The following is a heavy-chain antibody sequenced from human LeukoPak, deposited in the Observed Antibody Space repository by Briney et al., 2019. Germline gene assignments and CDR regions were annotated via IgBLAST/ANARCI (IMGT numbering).Heavy chain of an antibody. CDR1: GFTFSSYA. Sequence: GGSLRLSCAASGFTFSSYAMSWVRQAPGMGLEWVSAISGSGGSTYYADSVKGRFTISRDNSKNTLYLQMNSLRAEDTAVYYCAKYCSSTSCYNSFNYWGQGTLVTVSS. CDR3: AKYCSSTSCYNSFNY. V-gene: IGHV3-23*01. D-gene: IGHD2-2*01. J-gene: IGHJ4*02. CDR2: ISGSGGST.